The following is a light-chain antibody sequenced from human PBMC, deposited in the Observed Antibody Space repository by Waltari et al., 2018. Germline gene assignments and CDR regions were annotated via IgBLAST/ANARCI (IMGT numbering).Light chain of an antibody. CDR1: SSEIGNYDL. CDR2: ECT. CDR3: CSYGGPSSWV. V-gene: IGLV2-23*01. Sequence: QSALTQPASMSGSPGQSITVSCTGTSSEIGNYDLVSWYQQVPGKAPKLIIYECTERPSGISSRFSGSKSGNTAFLTISGLQAEDEADYHCCSYGGPSSWVFGGGTKLTVL. J-gene: IGLJ3*02.